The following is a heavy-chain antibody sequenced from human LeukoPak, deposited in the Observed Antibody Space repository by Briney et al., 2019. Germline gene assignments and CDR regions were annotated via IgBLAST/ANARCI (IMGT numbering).Heavy chain of an antibody. J-gene: IGHJ5*02. CDR3: ARGPMVRCTSHNWLDP. Sequence: GASVKVSCKASGYTFTSYFMHWVRQAPGQGFEWMGIINSSGGSTSYAQKFQGRVTMTRDTSTSTVHMELSSLRSEDTAVYYCARGPMVRCTSHNWLDPWGQGTLVTVSS. CDR1: GYTFTSYF. CDR2: INSSGGST. D-gene: IGHD3-10*01. V-gene: IGHV1-46*01.